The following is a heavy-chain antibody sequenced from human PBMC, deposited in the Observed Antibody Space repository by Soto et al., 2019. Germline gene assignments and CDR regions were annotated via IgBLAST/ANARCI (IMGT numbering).Heavy chain of an antibody. J-gene: IGHJ5*02. V-gene: IGHV1-2*02. CDR1: GYTFTGRF. Sequence: ASVKVSCKASGYTFTGRFMHWVRQAPGQGLEWLGWVNPKSGDTTYAPKFKDRVSLTRDTSTDTAFLDLRDLKEDDTAIYYCSLTRRGGSWGQGTPVTVSS. CDR3: SLTRRGGS. D-gene: IGHD1-20*01. CDR2: VNPKSGDT.